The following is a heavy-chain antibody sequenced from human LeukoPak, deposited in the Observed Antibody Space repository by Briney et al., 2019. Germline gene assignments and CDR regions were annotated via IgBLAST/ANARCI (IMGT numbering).Heavy chain of an antibody. CDR2: IYYSGST. V-gene: IGHV4-59*01. CDR3: ARLGMVRGVILGDYYMDV. CDR1: GGSISSYY. Sequence: SETLSLTCTASGGSISSYYWSWIRQPPGKGLEWIGYIYYSGSTNHNPSLKSRVTISVDTSKNQFSLKLSSVTAADTAVYYCARLGMVRGVILGDYYMDVWGKGTTVTVSS. J-gene: IGHJ6*03. D-gene: IGHD3-10*01.